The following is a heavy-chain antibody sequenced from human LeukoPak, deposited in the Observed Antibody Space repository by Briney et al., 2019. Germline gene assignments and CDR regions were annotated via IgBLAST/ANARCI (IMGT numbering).Heavy chain of an antibody. Sequence: GGSLRHSCAASGFTFSSYGMHWVRQAPGKGLEWVAVIWFDGSNKYFADSVKGRFTISRDKSKNTLYLQMNSLRAEDTAVYYCARGYRDRYGDYFDYWGQGTLVTVSS. J-gene: IGHJ4*02. CDR2: IWFDGSNK. CDR3: ARGYRDRYGDYFDY. CDR1: GFTFSSYG. V-gene: IGHV3-33*01. D-gene: IGHD4-17*01.